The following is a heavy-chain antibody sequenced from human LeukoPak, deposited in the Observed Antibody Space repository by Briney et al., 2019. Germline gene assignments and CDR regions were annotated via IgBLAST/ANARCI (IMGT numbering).Heavy chain of an antibody. CDR1: GGPISSYY. D-gene: IGHD3-9*01. CDR2: IYYSGST. Sequence: SETLSLTCTVSGGPISSYYWSWIRQPPGKGLEWIGYIYYSGSTNYNPSLKSRVTISVDTSKNQFSLKLSSVTAADTAVYYCARADILTGYYGGSWYYFDYWGQGTLVTVSS. V-gene: IGHV4-59*01. CDR3: ARADILTGYYGGSWYYFDY. J-gene: IGHJ4*02.